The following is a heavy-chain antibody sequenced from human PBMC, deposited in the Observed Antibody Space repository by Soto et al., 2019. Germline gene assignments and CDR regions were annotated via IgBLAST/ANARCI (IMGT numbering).Heavy chain of an antibody. CDR3: ARVGVSSSYEPGREDY. CDR2: IYYSGST. J-gene: IGHJ4*02. D-gene: IGHD6-6*01. V-gene: IGHV4-59*01. Sequence: PSETLSLTCTVSGGSISSYYWSWIRQPPGKGLEWIGYIYYSGSTNYNPSLKSRVTISVDTSKNQFSLKLSSVTAADTAVYYCARVGVSSSYEPGREDYWGQGTLVTVSS. CDR1: GGSISSYY.